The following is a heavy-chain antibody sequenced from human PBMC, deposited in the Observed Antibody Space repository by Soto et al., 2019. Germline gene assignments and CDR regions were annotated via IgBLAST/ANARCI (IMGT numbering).Heavy chain of an antibody. CDR2: ISAYNGNT. CDR1: GYTFTIYG. V-gene: IGHV1-18*01. D-gene: IGHD6-19*01. J-gene: IGHJ6*02. CDR3: AREIAVAGTAGYYGMDV. Sequence: ASVKVSCKASGYTFTIYGISWVLQAPGQGLEWMGWISAYNGNTNYAQKLQGRVTMTTDTSTSTAYMELRSLRSDDTAVYYCAREIAVAGTAGYYGMDVWGQGTTVTVSS.